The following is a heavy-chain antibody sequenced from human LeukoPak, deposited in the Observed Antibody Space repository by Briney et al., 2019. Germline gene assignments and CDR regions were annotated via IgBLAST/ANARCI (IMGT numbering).Heavy chain of an antibody. Sequence: GGSLRLSCAASGFIFTNNWMSWVREAPGKGVEWVANIKSEGSEKYYVDSVEGRFTISRDNAKNTVSLQMDSLRGEDTAVYYCVRALGSPTADHWGQGTLVTVSS. V-gene: IGHV3-7*01. CDR3: VRALGSPTADH. CDR1: GFIFTNNW. D-gene: IGHD3-16*01. CDR2: IKSEGSEK. J-gene: IGHJ4*02.